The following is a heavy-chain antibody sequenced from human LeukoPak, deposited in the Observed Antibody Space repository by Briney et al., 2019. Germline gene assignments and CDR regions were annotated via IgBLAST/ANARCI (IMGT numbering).Heavy chain of an antibody. Sequence: GGSLRLSCAASGFTFRNSWMTWVRQAPGKGLEWVANIRPDGGQEQYADSLEGRITISRDNVRNSLSLQLNSLRTEDTAVYFCATSSDWAFDHWGQGTLVTVSS. CDR3: ATSSDWAFDH. CDR1: GFTFRNSW. J-gene: IGHJ4*02. CDR2: IRPDGGQE. D-gene: IGHD6-19*01. V-gene: IGHV3-7*01.